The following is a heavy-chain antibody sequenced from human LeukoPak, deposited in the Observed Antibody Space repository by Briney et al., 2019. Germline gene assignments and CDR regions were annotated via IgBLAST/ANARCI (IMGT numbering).Heavy chain of an antibody. CDR2: INSDGSAT. V-gene: IGHV3-74*01. CDR1: GFTLSTYW. CDR3: ARGNKWSFDS. D-gene: IGHD2-15*01. J-gene: IGHJ4*02. Sequence: PGGSLRLSCVASGFTLSTYWMHWVRPAPGKGLVWVSRINSDGSATSYADSVMVRFTISRDSAKNTLYLQMNSLRPEDTAVYYCARGNKWSFDSWGQGALVTVSS.